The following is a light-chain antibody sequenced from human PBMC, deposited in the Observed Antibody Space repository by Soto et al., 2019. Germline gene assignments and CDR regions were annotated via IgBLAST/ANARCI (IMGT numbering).Light chain of an antibody. Sequence: EIVLTQSPGTLSLSPGERATLSCRASQSVSSSYLAWYQQKPGQAPGLLIYGASSRATGIPDRFSGSGSGTDFTLTISRLEPEDFAVYYCQQRSNWPRTFGPGTKVDIK. V-gene: IGKV3D-20*02. CDR3: QQRSNWPRT. J-gene: IGKJ3*01. CDR1: QSVSSSY. CDR2: GAS.